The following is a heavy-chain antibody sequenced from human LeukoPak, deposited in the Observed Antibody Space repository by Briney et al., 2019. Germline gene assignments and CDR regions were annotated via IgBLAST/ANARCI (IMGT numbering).Heavy chain of an antibody. J-gene: IGHJ3*02. CDR2: IYYSGST. CDR3: ALVVTLANGDAFDI. Sequence: KPSETLSLTCTVSGGSISSSSYYWGWIRQPPGKGLEWIGSIYYSGSTYYNPSLKSRVTISVDTSKNQFSLKLSSVTAADTAVYYCALVVTLANGDAFDIWGQGTMVTVSS. D-gene: IGHD4-23*01. V-gene: IGHV4-39*01. CDR1: GGSISSSSYY.